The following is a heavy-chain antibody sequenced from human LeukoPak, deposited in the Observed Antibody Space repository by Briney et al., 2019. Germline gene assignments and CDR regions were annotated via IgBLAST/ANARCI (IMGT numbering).Heavy chain of an antibody. CDR1: GYTFTGYY. D-gene: IGHD6-13*01. CDR3: ARDVGYSSSWSLDY. V-gene: IGHV1-2*02. Sequence: ASVKVSCKASGYTFTGYYMHWVRQAPGQGLEWMGWINPNSGGTNYAQKFQGRVTMTRDTSISTAYMELSRLRSGDTAVYYCARDVGYSSSWSLDYWGQGTLVTVSS. CDR2: INPNSGGT. J-gene: IGHJ4*02.